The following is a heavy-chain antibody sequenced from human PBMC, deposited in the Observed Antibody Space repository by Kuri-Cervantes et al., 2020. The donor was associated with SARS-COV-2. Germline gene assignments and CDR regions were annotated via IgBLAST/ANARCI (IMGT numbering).Heavy chain of an antibody. CDR3: ASDLGYCSSTSCYNV. CDR2: IYSGGST. Sequence: GESLKISCAASGFTVSSNYMSWVRQAPGKGLEWVSVIYSGGSTYYADSVKGGFTISRDNSKNTLYLQMNSLRAEDTAVYYCASDLGYCSSTSCYNVWGQGTTVTVSS. V-gene: IGHV3-66*01. CDR1: GFTVSSNY. D-gene: IGHD2-2*02. J-gene: IGHJ6*02.